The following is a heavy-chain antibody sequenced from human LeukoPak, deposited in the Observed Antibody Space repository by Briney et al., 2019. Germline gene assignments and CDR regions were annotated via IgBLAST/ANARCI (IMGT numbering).Heavy chain of an antibody. V-gene: IGHV3-11*01. J-gene: IGHJ6*01. CDR2: ISSSGSTI. CDR3: ARLQIAGYYGMDV. CDR1: GFTFSDYY. Sequence: GGSLRLSCAASGFTFSDYYMSWIRQAPGKGLEWVSYISSSGSTIYYADSVKGRFTISRDNAKNSLYLQMNSLRAEYTAVYYCARLQIAGYYGMDVWGQGTTVTVSS. D-gene: IGHD6-13*01.